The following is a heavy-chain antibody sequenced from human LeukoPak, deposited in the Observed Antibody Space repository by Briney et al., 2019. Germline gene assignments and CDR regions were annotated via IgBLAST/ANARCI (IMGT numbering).Heavy chain of an antibody. Sequence: SETLSLTCTVSGGSIISSDYHWGWVRQPPGKGLEWIGTISYSGNTDYNPSLRSRVTISVDRSKNQFSLKLSSVTAADTAVYYCARGPLGIDYGDYYFDYWGQGTLVTVSS. CDR1: GGSIISSDYH. V-gene: IGHV4-39*07. J-gene: IGHJ4*02. CDR3: ARGPLGIDYGDYYFDY. CDR2: ISYSGNT. D-gene: IGHD4-17*01.